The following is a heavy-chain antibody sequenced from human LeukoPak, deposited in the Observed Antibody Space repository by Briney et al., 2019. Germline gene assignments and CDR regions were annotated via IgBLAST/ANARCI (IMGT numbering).Heavy chain of an antibody. D-gene: IGHD6-13*01. CDR3: ATEMAAAGTTDY. V-gene: IGHV3-11*04. CDR1: GFTFSDNF. J-gene: IGHJ4*02. CDR2: ISGSGGST. Sequence: PGGSLRLSCAASGFTFSDNFMTWIRQAPGKGLEWVSAISGSGGSTYYADSVKGRFTISRDNAKNSLYLQMNSLRAEDTAVYYCATEMAAAGTTDYWGQGTLVTVSS.